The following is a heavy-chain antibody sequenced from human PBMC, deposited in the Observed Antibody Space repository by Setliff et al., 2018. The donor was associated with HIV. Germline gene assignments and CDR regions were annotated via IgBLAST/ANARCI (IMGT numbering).Heavy chain of an antibody. D-gene: IGHD4-17*01. Sequence: ASVKVSCKASGGTFGRFGISWVRQAPGQGLEWMGGIIPTFTRANYAQKFQARVIITTDKSTSTAFMELTSLTFEDTAVYYCARSVHSLYGDYATYFDPWGQGTQVTVSS. V-gene: IGHV1-69*05. J-gene: IGHJ5*02. CDR1: GGTFGRFG. CDR2: IIPTFTRA. CDR3: ARSVHSLYGDYATYFDP.